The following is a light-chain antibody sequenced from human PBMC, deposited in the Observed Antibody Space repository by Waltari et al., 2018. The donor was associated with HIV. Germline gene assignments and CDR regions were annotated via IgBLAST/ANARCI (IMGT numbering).Light chain of an antibody. Sequence: QSVLTQPPSVSGAPGQRVTISCTGSSSNIGAGYDVHWYQQLPVTAPKLLLYATSSRPSGVPDRFSGSKSGTSASLAITGLQAEDEADYYCQSYDSRLSGFVIFGGGSKLTVL. CDR1: SSNIGAGYD. V-gene: IGLV1-40*01. CDR3: QSYDSRLSGFVI. J-gene: IGLJ2*01. CDR2: ATS.